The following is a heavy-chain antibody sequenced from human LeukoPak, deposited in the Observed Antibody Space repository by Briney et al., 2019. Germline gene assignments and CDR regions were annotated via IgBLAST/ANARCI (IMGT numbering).Heavy chain of an antibody. J-gene: IGHJ4*02. Sequence: ASVKVSCKASGYSFTRYAVNWVRQAPGQGLEWMGWINTNTGNPTYAQGFTGRFVFSVDTSVSTAYLQISSLKAEDTAVYYCARGPLISYYYDTTGPLDYWGQGTLVTVSS. V-gene: IGHV7-4-1*02. CDR1: GYSFTRYA. D-gene: IGHD3-22*01. CDR3: ARGPLISYYYDTTGPLDY. CDR2: INTNTGNP.